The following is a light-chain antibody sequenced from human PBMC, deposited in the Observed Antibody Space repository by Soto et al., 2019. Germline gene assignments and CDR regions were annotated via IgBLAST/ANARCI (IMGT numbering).Light chain of an antibody. CDR2: GAS. J-gene: IGKJ3*01. CDR3: LQYGSSSFT. V-gene: IGKV3-20*01. CDR1: QSVWSSY. Sequence: EIVLTQSPGTLSLSPGERATLSCRASQSVWSSYLAWYQQKPGQTPRLLIYGASSRATGIPDGFSGRVSGTDFTIPVSMLEPGDFAVDDCLQYGSSSFTFGPETKVYGK.